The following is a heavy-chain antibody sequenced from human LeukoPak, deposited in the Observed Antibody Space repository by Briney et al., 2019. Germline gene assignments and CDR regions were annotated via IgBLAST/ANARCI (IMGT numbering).Heavy chain of an antibody. CDR3: ARQIATVTTFFPVRWFDP. Sequence: GGSLRLSCAASGFTFSSYEMNWVRQAPGKGLEWVSYISSSGSTIYYADSVKGRFTISRDNAKNSLYLQMNSLGAEDTAVYYCARQIATVTTFFPVRWFDPWGQGTLVTVSS. D-gene: IGHD4-11*01. J-gene: IGHJ5*02. CDR2: ISSSGSTI. CDR1: GFTFSSYE. V-gene: IGHV3-48*03.